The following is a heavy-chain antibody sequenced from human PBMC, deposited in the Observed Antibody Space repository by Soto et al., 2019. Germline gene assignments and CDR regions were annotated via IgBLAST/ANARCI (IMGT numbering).Heavy chain of an antibody. CDR3: ARGAVAAAGYGMDV. J-gene: IGHJ6*02. V-gene: IGHV4-39*01. CDR2: IYYSGST. CDR1: GGSISSSSYY. D-gene: IGHD6-13*01. Sequence: PSETLSLTCTVPGGSISSSSYYWGWIRQPPGKGLEWLGSIYYSGSTYYDPSLKSRVTISVDTSKNQFSLKLSSVTAADTAVYYCARGAVAAAGYGMDVWGQGTTVTVSS.